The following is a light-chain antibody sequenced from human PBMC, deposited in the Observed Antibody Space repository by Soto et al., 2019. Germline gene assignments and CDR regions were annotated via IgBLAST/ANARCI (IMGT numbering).Light chain of an antibody. CDR2: SAS. J-gene: IGKJ3*01. Sequence: DIQMTQSPSSLSASMGDRVTITCRASQSISTYLNRYQQKPGKAPRLLIYSASTLQSGVPSRFSGSGSGTDFTLTIISLQPEDFATYFCQQSYNTPRTFGPGTKVDIK. CDR1: QSISTY. V-gene: IGKV1-39*01. CDR3: QQSYNTPRT.